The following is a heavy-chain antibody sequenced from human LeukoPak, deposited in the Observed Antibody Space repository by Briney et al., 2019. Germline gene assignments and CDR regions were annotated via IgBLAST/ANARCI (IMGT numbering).Heavy chain of an antibody. CDR1: GFTFSSYA. D-gene: IGHD2-15*01. Sequence: GGSLRLSCAASGFTFSSYAMHWVRQAPGKGLEWVSVIYSGGSTYYADSVKGRFTISRDNSKNMLYLQMNSLRAEDTAVYYCARDGGARSGYYHYMDVWGKGTTVTVSS. CDR3: ARDGGARSGYYHYMDV. V-gene: IGHV3-NL1*01. J-gene: IGHJ6*03. CDR2: IYSGGST.